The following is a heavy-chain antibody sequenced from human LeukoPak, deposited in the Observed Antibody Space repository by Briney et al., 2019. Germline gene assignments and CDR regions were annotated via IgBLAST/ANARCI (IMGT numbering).Heavy chain of an antibody. D-gene: IGHD4-23*01. Sequence: PGGSLRLSCAVSGFTFYICGMHWVRQAPGKGLEWVAAIWFDGSHQYYADSVMGRFTISKDNSKDTLYLQMNRLRAEDTAVYYCVREAPGGNDHSNFDYWGQGTLVTVSS. CDR1: GFTFYICG. V-gene: IGHV3-33*01. CDR2: IWFDGSHQ. CDR3: VREAPGGNDHSNFDY. J-gene: IGHJ4*02.